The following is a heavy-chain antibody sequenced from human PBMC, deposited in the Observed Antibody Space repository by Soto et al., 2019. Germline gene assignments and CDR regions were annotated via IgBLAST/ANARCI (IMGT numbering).Heavy chain of an antibody. V-gene: IGHV3-7*01. J-gene: IGHJ6*02. D-gene: IGHD4-4*01. Sequence: PGGSLRLSCAASGFTFSSYWMSWVRQAPGKGLEWVANIKQDGSEKYYVDSVKGRFTISRDNAKNSLYLQMNSLRAEDTAVYYCARMTTVTTRYYYYYGMDVWGQGTTVTVSS. CDR3: ARMTTVTTRYYYYYGMDV. CDR2: IKQDGSEK. CDR1: GFTFSSYW.